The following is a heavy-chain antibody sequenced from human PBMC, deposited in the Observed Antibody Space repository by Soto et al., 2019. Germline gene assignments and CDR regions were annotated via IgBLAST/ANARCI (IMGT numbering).Heavy chain of an antibody. CDR3: ARGSGYYYWDDY. V-gene: IGHV1-3*01. CDR2: INAGNGNT. CDR1: GYTFTSYA. J-gene: IGHJ4*02. Sequence: ASVKVSCKASGYTFTSYAMHWVRQAPGQRLEWMGWINAGNGNTKYSQKFQGRVTITRDTSASTAYMELSSLRSEDTALYYCARGSGYYYWDDYWGQGTLVTVSS. D-gene: IGHD3-22*01.